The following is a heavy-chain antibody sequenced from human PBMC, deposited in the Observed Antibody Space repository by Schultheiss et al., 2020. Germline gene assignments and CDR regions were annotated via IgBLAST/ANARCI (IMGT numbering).Heavy chain of an antibody. CDR2: IYPGDSDT. J-gene: IGHJ6*02. Sequence: GGSLRLSCKGSGYSFTSYWIGWVRQMPGKGLEWMGIIYPGDSDTRYSPSFQGQVTISADKSISTAYLQWSSLKASDTAMYYCARRKGTRALGERGRYSNYYYGMDVWGQGTTVTVS. CDR3: ARRKGTRALGERGRYSNYYYGMDV. D-gene: IGHD4-11*01. CDR1: GYSFTSYW. V-gene: IGHV5-51*01.